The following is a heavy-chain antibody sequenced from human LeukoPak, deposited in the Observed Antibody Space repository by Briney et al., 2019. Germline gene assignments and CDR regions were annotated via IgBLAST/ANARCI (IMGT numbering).Heavy chain of an antibody. CDR2: VPLSGST. D-gene: IGHD4-17*01. CDR1: GVSISSGHYF. Sequence: SETLSLTCTVSGVSISSGHYFWAWIRQPPGRRLECIASVPLSGSTYYDPSFTGRVTLSVDTSKNQFSLKLTSVTAADTAVYFCARDPTTVTKGLDIWGQGTMVTVSS. CDR3: ARDPTTVTKGLDI. J-gene: IGHJ3*02. V-gene: IGHV4-39*07.